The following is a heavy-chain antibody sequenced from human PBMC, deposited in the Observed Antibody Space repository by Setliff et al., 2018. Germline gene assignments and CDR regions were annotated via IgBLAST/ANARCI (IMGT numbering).Heavy chain of an antibody. CDR3: ARDTLGYGDYVGFDI. D-gene: IGHD4-17*01. CDR1: GYTFTSYG. V-gene: IGHV1-18*01. J-gene: IGHJ3*02. CDR2: ISPYNGDT. Sequence: ASVKVSCKPSGYTFTSYGISWVRQAPGQGLEWMGWISPYNGDTEYAQKFQGRVTMTEDTSTDTAYTELSSLRSDDTAVYYCARDTLGYGDYVGFDIWGQGTMVTV.